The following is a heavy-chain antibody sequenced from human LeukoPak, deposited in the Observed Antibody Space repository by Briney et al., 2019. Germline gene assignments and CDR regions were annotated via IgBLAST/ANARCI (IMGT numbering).Heavy chain of an antibody. CDR3: ARDLRGQPYDY. V-gene: IGHV3-21*01. CDR2: ISSSSSYI. J-gene: IGHJ4*02. Sequence: GGSLRLPCAASGFTFSSYSMNWVRQAPGKGLEWVSSISSSSSYIYYADSVKGRFTISRDNAKNSLYLQMNSLRAEDTAVYYCARDLRGQPYDYWGQGTLVTVSS. D-gene: IGHD3-16*01. CDR1: GFTFSSYS.